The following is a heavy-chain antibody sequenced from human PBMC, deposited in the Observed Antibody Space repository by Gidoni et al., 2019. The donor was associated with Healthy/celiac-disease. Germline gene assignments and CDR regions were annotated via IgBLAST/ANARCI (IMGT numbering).Heavy chain of an antibody. J-gene: IGHJ6*02. CDR1: GYTFTSYG. CDR3: AREVLDHTGEIIDDYGMDV. CDR2: ISAYNGNT. V-gene: IGHV1-18*01. Sequence: QVQLVQSGAEVKKPGASVKFSCKVSGYTFTSYGISWVRQAPGQGLEWMGWISAYNGNTNYAQKLQGRVTMTTDTSTSTAYMELRSLRSDDTAVYYCAREVLDHTGEIIDDYGMDVWGQGTTVTVSS. D-gene: IGHD6-6*01.